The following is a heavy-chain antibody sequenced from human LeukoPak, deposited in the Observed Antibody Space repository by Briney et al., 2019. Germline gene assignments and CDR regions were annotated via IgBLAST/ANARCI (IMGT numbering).Heavy chain of an antibody. CDR3: ARTPILYGSGMGFDY. CDR2: ISSSSSTI. J-gene: IGHJ4*02. Sequence: GGSLRLSCAASGFTFTKYWMTWVRQAPGKGLEWVSYISSSSSTIYYADSVKGRFTISRDNAKNSLYLQMNSLRAEDTAVYYCARTPILYGSGMGFDYWGQGTLVTVSS. D-gene: IGHD3-10*01. CDR1: GFTFTKYW. V-gene: IGHV3-48*04.